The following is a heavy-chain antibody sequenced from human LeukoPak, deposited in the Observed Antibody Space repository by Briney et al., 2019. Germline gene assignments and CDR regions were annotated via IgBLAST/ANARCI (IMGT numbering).Heavy chain of an antibody. Sequence: AASVKVSCKASGGTFSSYAISWVRQAPGQGLEWMGGIIPIFGTANYAQKFQGRVTITADKSTSTAYMELSSLRSEDTAVYYCAREGAWLRSVGPGGGNYYYYYMDVWGKGTTVTVSS. CDR3: AREGAWLRSVGPGGGNYYYYYMDV. V-gene: IGHV1-69*06. D-gene: IGHD3-16*01. CDR1: GGTFSSYA. J-gene: IGHJ6*03. CDR2: IIPIFGTA.